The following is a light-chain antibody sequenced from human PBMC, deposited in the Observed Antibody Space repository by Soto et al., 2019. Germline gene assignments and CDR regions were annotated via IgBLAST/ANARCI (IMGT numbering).Light chain of an antibody. CDR2: WAS. V-gene: IGKV4-1*01. J-gene: IGKJ4*01. CDR3: QQYLRSPPT. CDR1: QSVLYSGNNKNY. Sequence: DIVMTQSPEFLAVSLGERATINCKSSQSVLYSGNNKNYLAWYQHIPGQPPRLLMSWASTRESGVPDRFSGSGAGADFSLTISSLQAEDVAVYYCQQYLRSPPTFGGGTKVEIK.